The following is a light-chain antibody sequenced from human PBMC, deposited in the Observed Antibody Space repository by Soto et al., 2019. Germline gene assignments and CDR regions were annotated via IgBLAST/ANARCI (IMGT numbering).Light chain of an antibody. V-gene: IGLV2-8*01. J-gene: IGLJ3*02. CDR3: QSYDAGLSASV. CDR1: ASDIGRYNY. Sequence: QSALTQPPSASGSPGQSVTISCIGTASDIGRYNYVSWYQHHPGKAPKLIIYEVTKRPSGVPDRFSGSKSGNTASLTVSGLQADDEADYYCQSYDAGLSASVFGGGTKLTVL. CDR2: EVT.